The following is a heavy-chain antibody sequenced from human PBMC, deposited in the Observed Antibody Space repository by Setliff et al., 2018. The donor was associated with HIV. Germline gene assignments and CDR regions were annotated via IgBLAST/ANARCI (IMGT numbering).Heavy chain of an antibody. J-gene: IGHJ4*02. V-gene: IGHV4-28*03. CDR1: GYSISSSHW. D-gene: IGHD3-3*01. Sequence: SETLSLTCAVSGYSISSSHWWGWIRQPPGKGLEWIGYIYYSGSTNYNPSLKSRVTISVVTSKNQFSLRLTSVAAADTGVYYCARGGLRQWNGFWGQGTLVTVSS. CDR3: ARGGLRQWNGF. CDR2: IYYSGST.